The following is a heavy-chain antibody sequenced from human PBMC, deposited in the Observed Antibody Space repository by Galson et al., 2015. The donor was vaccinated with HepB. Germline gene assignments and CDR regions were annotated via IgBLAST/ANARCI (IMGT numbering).Heavy chain of an antibody. J-gene: IGHJ4*02. CDR1: GFTFSSYG. CDR3: GRDINPRQQWQVALRY. CDR2: IWSDGSNK. Sequence: SLRLSCAASGFTFSSYGMHWVRQAPGKGLEWVAVIWSDGSNKYYADYVKGRFTISRDNSKNTLYLQMNSLRAEDTAVYYCGRDINPRQQWQVALRYWGQGTQVTVSS. V-gene: IGHV3-33*08. D-gene: IGHD6-19*01.